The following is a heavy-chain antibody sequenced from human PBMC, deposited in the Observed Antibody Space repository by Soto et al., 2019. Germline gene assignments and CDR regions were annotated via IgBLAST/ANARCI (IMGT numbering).Heavy chain of an antibody. J-gene: IGHJ4*02. CDR2: ISYDGSNK. V-gene: IGHV3-30-3*01. D-gene: IGHD3-9*01. Sequence: QVQLVESGGGVVQPGRSLRLSCAASGFTFSSYAMHWVRQAPGKGLEWVAVISYDGSNKYYADSVKGRFTISRDNSKNTLYLQMNSLRAEDTAVYYCARDRYYDILTGADFDYWGQGTLVTVSS. CDR1: GFTFSSYA. CDR3: ARDRYYDILTGADFDY.